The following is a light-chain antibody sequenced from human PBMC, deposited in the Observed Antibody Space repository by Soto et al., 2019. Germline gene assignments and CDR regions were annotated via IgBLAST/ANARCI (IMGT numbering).Light chain of an antibody. Sequence: DIQMTQSPSTLSASVGDRVTITCRASQGISGSLAWYQQRPGKAPKLLIYETSTLESGVPSRFSGSASGTEFTLTISSLQPVDFATYYCQRYNDYGSWTCGQGPEVAIK. CDR1: QGISGS. CDR3: QRYNDYGSWT. V-gene: IGKV1-5*03. J-gene: IGKJ1*01. CDR2: ETS.